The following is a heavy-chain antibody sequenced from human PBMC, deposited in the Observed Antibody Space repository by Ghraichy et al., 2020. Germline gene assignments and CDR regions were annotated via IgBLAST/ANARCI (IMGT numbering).Heavy chain of an antibody. J-gene: IGHJ4*02. D-gene: IGHD3-3*01. CDR1: GFTFSSYA. V-gene: IGHV3-23*01. CDR2: ISGSGGST. Sequence: LSLTCAASGFTFSSYAMSWVRQAPGKGLEWVSAISGSGGSTYYADSVKGRFTISRDNSKNTLYLQMNSLRAEDTAVYYCAKDSRSGDYFDYWGQGTLVTVSS. CDR3: AKDSRSGDYFDY.